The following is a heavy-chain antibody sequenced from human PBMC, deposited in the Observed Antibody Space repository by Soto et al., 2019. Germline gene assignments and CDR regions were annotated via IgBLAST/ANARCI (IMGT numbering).Heavy chain of an antibody. Sequence: LSLTCTVSGGSISSYYWSWIRQPPGKGLEWIGYIYYTGSTNYNPSLKSRVTISVDTSKNQFSLSLTSVTAADTAVYYCARHSGGYNGFDFSYWGQGALVTVSS. CDR3: ARHSGGYNGFDFSY. CDR2: IYYTGST. V-gene: IGHV4-59*08. D-gene: IGHD5-12*01. CDR1: GGSISSYY. J-gene: IGHJ4*02.